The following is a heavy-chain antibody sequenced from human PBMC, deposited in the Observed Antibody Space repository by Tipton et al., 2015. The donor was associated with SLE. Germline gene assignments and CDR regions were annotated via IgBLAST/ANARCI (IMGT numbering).Heavy chain of an antibody. CDR2: ISYSGST. CDR3: ARRVAVAVYWYFDL. D-gene: IGHD6-19*01. Sequence: TLSLTCTVSGGSISSNNYYWGWIRQPPGKGLEWIGSISYSGSTHYNPSLKSRVTISVDTSKNQFSLKLSSVTAADTAVYYCARRVAVAVYWYFDLWGRGTLVTVSS. J-gene: IGHJ2*01. V-gene: IGHV4-39*07. CDR1: GGSISSNNYY.